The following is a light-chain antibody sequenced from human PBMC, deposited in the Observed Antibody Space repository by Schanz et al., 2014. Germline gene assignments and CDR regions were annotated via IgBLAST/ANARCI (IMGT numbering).Light chain of an antibody. J-gene: IGKJ1*01. V-gene: IGKV3-20*01. Sequence: EIVLTQSPGTLSLSPGEGATLSCRASQSVGTNLAWYQHKPGQAPRLLIYAASSRATGIPDRFSGAGSGTDFTLTISRLEPEDFAVYYCQQYGTSPRTFGQGTRVDI. CDR1: QSVGTN. CDR2: AAS. CDR3: QQYGTSPRT.